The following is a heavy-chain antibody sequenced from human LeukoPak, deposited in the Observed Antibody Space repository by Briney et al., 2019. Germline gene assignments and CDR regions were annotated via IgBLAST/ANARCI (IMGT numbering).Heavy chain of an antibody. Sequence: KASETLSLTCTVSGGSITRFYWSWIRQPPGKGLEWIGYIYDIGTTNYNPSLKSRVTMSVDTSRNQFSLNLSSVTAADTAVYYCARVSDLGFCSGGSCPGENWFDPWGQGTLVTVSS. CDR1: GGSITRFY. V-gene: IGHV4-59*12. D-gene: IGHD2-15*01. J-gene: IGHJ5*02. CDR2: IYDIGTT. CDR3: ARVSDLGFCSGGSCPGENWFDP.